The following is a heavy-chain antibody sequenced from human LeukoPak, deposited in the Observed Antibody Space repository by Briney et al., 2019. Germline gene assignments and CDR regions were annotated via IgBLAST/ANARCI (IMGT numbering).Heavy chain of an antibody. V-gene: IGHV4-30-4*01. CDR3: AREKSPERKTWLQLGAFDV. J-gene: IGHJ3*01. Sequence: SETLSLTCTVSGGSISSGDYYWSWIRQPPGKGLEWIGYIYYSGGTYYNPSLKSRVTISVDTSKNQFSLKLSSVTAADTAVYYCAREKSPERKTWLQLGAFDVWGQGTVVTVSS. CDR1: GGSISSGDYY. D-gene: IGHD5-24*01. CDR2: IYYSGGT.